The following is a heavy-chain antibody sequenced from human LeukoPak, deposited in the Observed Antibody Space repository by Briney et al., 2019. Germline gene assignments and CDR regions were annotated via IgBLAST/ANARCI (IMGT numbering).Heavy chain of an antibody. Sequence: PGGSLRLSCAVSGFTFSNYWMNWVRQAPGMGLEWVANIKQDGSEKYYVDSVKGRFTISRDNAKNSLYLQMNSLRAEDTAVYYCARDTSYPHPYYMDVWGKGTTVTVSS. CDR1: GFTFSNYW. V-gene: IGHV3-7*01. J-gene: IGHJ6*03. CDR3: ARDTSYPHPYYMDV. CDR2: IKQDGSEK. D-gene: IGHD3-16*02.